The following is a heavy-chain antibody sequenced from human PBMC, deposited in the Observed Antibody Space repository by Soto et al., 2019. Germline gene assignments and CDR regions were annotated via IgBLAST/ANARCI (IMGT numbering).Heavy chain of an antibody. D-gene: IGHD1-26*01. V-gene: IGHV1-45*02. CDR1: GYTFTYRY. J-gene: IGHJ6*02. CDR3: ASHSGSSYYYYGMDV. CDR2: IKPFNGNT. Sequence: QMQLVQSGAEVKKTGSSVKVSCKASGYTFTYRYLHWVRQAPGQALEWMGWIKPFNGNTNYAQKFQDRITITRDSAMGTAYMELSSLRYEDTAMYYCASHSGSSYYYYGMDVWGQGTTVTVSS.